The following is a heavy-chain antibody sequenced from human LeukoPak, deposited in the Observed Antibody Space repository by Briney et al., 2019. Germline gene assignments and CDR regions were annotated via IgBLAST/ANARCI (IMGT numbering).Heavy chain of an antibody. Sequence: GASVKVSCKASGGTFSSYAISWVRQVPGQGLEWMGRIIPIFGIANYAQKFQGRVTITADKSTSTAYMELSSLRSEDTAVYYCARVRWNSGSYHFDYWAREPWSPSPQ. CDR3: ARVRWNSGSYHFDY. J-gene: IGHJ4*02. CDR1: GGTFSSYA. D-gene: IGHD1-26*01. V-gene: IGHV1-69*04. CDR2: IIPIFGIA.